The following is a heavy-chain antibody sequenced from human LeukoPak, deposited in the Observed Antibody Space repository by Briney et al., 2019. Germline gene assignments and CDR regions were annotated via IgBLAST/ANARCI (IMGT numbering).Heavy chain of an antibody. CDR1: GFTFSSSG. J-gene: IGHJ4*02. CDR2: IWYDGSNK. CDR3: ARDPGGSGYSFDS. Sequence: GRSLRLSCAASGFTFSSSGMHWVRQAPGKGLEWVALIWYDGSNKYYADSVKGRFTISRDNSKNTMYLQLKSLRAEDTAIYYCARDPGGSGYSFDSWGQGTLVTVSS. V-gene: IGHV3-33*01. D-gene: IGHD6-19*01.